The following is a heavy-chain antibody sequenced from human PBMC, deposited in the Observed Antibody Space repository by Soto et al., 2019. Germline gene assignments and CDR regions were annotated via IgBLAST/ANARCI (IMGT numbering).Heavy chain of an antibody. CDR1: GGTFSSYA. CDR2: IIPIFGTA. J-gene: IGHJ3*02. CDR3: ARAWYYDSSGYYYTDGAFDI. D-gene: IGHD3-22*01. V-gene: IGHV1-69*06. Sequence: QVQLVQSGAEVKKPGSSVKVSCKASGGTFSSYAISWVRQAPGQGLEWMGGIIPIFGTANYAQKFQGRVTITADKSTRTAYMEVSSLRSEDTAVYYCARAWYYDSSGYYYTDGAFDIWGQGTMVTVSS.